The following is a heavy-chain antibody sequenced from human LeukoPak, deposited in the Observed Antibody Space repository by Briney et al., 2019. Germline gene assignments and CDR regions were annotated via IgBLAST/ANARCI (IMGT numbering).Heavy chain of an antibody. CDR1: GGSFSGYY. J-gene: IGHJ4*02. CDR3: ARLGPTYCGGDCYFGY. V-gene: IGHV4-34*01. D-gene: IGHD2-21*02. Sequence: NASETLSLTCAVYGGSFSGYYWSWIRQPPGKGLEWIGEINHSGSTNYNPSLKSRVTISVDTSKNQFSLKLSSVTAADTAVYYCARLGPTYCGGDCYFGYWGQGTLVTVSS. CDR2: INHSGST.